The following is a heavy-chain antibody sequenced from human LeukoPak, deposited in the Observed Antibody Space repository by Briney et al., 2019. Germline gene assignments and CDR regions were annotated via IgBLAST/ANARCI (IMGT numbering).Heavy chain of an antibody. CDR2: ISYDGSNK. CDR3: AKQAGIAARRWFDP. V-gene: IGHV3-30-3*02. Sequence: GGSLRLSCAASGFTFSSYAMHWVRQAPGKGLEWVAVISYDGSNKYYADSVKGRFTISRDNSKNTLYLQMNSLRAEDTAVYYCAKQAGIAARRWFDPWGQGTLVTVSS. J-gene: IGHJ5*02. D-gene: IGHD6-6*01. CDR1: GFTFSSYA.